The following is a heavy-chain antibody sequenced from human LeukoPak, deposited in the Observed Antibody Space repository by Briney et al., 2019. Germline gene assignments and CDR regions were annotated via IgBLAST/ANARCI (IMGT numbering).Heavy chain of an antibody. D-gene: IGHD5-24*01. Sequence: PGGSLRLSCAASGFTFSSYAMSWVRQAPGKGLEWVSAISGSAGTTFYADSVKGRFTISRNNSKSTLYLQMKGLRAEDTAIYYCAKSRDGYRAYYFDFWGQGTLATVSS. CDR1: GFTFSSYA. CDR3: AKSRDGYRAYYFDF. J-gene: IGHJ4*02. CDR2: ISGSAGTT. V-gene: IGHV3-23*01.